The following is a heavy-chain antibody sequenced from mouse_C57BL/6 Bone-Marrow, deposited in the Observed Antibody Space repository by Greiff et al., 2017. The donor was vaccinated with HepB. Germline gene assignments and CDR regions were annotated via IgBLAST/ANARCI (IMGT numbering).Heavy chain of an antibody. CDR1: GFTFSSYA. CDR3: ARVFDGYYVGAMDY. CDR2: ISDGGSYT. J-gene: IGHJ4*01. V-gene: IGHV5-4*03. Sequence: DVKLVESGGGLVKPGGSLKLSCAASGFTFSSYAMSWVRQTPEKRLEWVATISDGGSYTYYPDNVKGRFTISRDNAKNNLYLQMSHLKSEDTAMYYCARVFDGYYVGAMDYWGQGTSVTVSS. D-gene: IGHD2-3*01.